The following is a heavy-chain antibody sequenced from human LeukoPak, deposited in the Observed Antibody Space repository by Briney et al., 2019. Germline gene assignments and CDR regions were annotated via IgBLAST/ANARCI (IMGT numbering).Heavy chain of an antibody. J-gene: IGHJ4*02. Sequence: GGSLRLSCAASGFTFSSYWMSWVRQAPGKGLEWVAVISYDGSNKYYADSVKCRFTISRDNSKNTLYLQMNSLRAEDTAVYYCAKDRCGGDCYVFDYWGQGTLVTVSS. CDR3: AKDRCGGDCYVFDY. D-gene: IGHD2-21*02. V-gene: IGHV3-30*18. CDR1: GFTFSSYW. CDR2: ISYDGSNK.